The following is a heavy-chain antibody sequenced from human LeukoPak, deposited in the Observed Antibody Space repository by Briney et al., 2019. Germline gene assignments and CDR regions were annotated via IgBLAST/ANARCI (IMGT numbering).Heavy chain of an antibody. Sequence: GGSLRLSCAASGFTFSSYWMSWVRQAPGKGLEWVANIKQDGSEKYYVDSVKGRFTISRDNSKNTLHLQMNSLRAEDTAVYYCKKDYSSSCYHWGQGTLVTVSS. V-gene: IGHV3-7*01. CDR3: KKDYSSSCYH. CDR1: GFTFSSYW. CDR2: IKQDGSEK. J-gene: IGHJ5*02. D-gene: IGHD6-13*01.